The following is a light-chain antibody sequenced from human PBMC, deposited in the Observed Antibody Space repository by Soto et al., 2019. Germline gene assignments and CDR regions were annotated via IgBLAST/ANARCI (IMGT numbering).Light chain of an antibody. CDR3: QRYNNWPTWP. Sequence: IEILQSLAYVSVSPGENANLSRRASQYVSNKVAWYQQKPGQAPRLLIYGASTRATGIPPRFSGSGSAAEYALTISSLQSEDFAVYYCQRYNNWPTWPFGQGTKVDIK. CDR1: QYVSNK. J-gene: IGKJ1*01. CDR2: GAS. V-gene: IGKV3-15*01.